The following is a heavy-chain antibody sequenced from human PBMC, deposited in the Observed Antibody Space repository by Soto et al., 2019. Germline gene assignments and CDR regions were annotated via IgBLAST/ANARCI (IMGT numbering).Heavy chain of an antibody. CDR3: ARDNLGNSSSWYGTYYYGMDV. D-gene: IGHD6-13*01. Sequence: GGSLRLSCAASGFTFSSYSMNWVRQAPGKGLEWVSYISSSSSTIYYADSVKGRFTISRDNAKNSLYLQMNSLRDEDTAVYYCARDNLGNSSSWYGTYYYGMDVWGQGTTVTVSS. CDR2: ISSSSSTI. CDR1: GFTFSSYS. V-gene: IGHV3-48*02. J-gene: IGHJ6*02.